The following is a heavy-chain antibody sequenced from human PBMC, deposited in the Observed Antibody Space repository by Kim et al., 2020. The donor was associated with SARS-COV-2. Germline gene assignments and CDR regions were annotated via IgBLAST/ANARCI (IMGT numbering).Heavy chain of an antibody. D-gene: IGHD1-26*01. V-gene: IGHV4-34*01. J-gene: IGHJ3*02. Sequence: YNPSLKSRVTISVDTSKNQFSLKLSSVTAADTAVYYCARRNSGSQHAFDIWGQGTMVTVSS. CDR3: ARRNSGSQHAFDI.